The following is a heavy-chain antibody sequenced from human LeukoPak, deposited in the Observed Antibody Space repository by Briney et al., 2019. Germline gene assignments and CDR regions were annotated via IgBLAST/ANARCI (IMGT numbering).Heavy chain of an antibody. J-gene: IGHJ6*02. D-gene: IGHD6-13*01. CDR2: FDPEDGEA. V-gene: IGHV1-24*01. CDR1: GYTFTTYP. Sequence: ASVKVSCKASGYTFTTYPMNWVRQAPGQGLEWMGGFDPEDGEAIYAQKFQGRVTMTEDTSTDTAYMELSSLRSEDTAVYYCGIGKLVRFGYYYYGMDVWGQGTTVTVSS. CDR3: GIGKLVRFGYYYYGMDV.